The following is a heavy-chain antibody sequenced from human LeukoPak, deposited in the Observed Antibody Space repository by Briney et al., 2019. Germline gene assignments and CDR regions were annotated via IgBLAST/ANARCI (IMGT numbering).Heavy chain of an antibody. Sequence: SETLSLTCTVSGGSISSYYWSWIRQPPGRGLEWIGYIYYTGITKYHPSLEGRVTMSLDMSKNLISLNLDSVTAADTAVYYCVRGERCGGDCSSLQQWGQGTLITVSS. CDR1: GGSISSYY. J-gene: IGHJ1*01. CDR2: IYYTGIT. V-gene: IGHV4-59*13. D-gene: IGHD2-21*02. CDR3: VRGERCGGDCSSLQQ.